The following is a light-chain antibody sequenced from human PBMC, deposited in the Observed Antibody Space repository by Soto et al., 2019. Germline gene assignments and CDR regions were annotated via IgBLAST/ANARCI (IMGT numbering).Light chain of an antibody. J-gene: IGKJ5*01. CDR3: QPRGNWPPSIT. CDR2: DAS. CDR1: QDISSD. V-gene: IGKV3-11*01. Sequence: EMVLTQSPATLSVSPGEGASLSCRASQDISSDLAWYQHKPGQAPRLLIYDASTRATGIPARFSGSGSGTEFTLTISSLEPEDFAVYYCQPRGNWPPSITFGQGTRLEIK.